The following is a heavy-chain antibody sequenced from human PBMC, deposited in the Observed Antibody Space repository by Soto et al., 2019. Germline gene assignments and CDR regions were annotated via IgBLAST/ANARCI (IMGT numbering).Heavy chain of an antibody. J-gene: IGHJ6*02. V-gene: IGHV4-61*01. CDR1: GGSVSSGSYY. Sequence: SETLSLTCTVSGGSVSSGSYYWSWIRQPPGKGLEWIGYIYYSGSTNYNPSLKSRVTISVDTSKNQFSLKLSSVAAADTAVYYCARKGYSYGYGMDVWGQGTTVTVSS. CDR3: ARKGYSYGYGMDV. CDR2: IYYSGST. D-gene: IGHD5-18*01.